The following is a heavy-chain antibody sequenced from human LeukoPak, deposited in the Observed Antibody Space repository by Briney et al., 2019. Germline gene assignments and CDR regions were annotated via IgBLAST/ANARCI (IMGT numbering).Heavy chain of an antibody. CDR1: GFTFSDYS. V-gene: IGHV3-48*04. D-gene: IGHD6-6*01. Sequence: PGGSLRLSCAASGFTFSDYSMNWVRQAPGKGLEWVSYISRSGSTIYYADSVKGRFTISRDNAKNSLYLQMNSLRAEDTAVYYCATIEYSSSTLDYWGQGTLVTLSS. CDR3: ATIEYSSSTLDY. CDR2: ISRSGSTI. J-gene: IGHJ4*02.